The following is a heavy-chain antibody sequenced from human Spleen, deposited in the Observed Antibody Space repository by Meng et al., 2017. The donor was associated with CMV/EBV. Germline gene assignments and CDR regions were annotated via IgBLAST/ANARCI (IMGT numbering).Heavy chain of an antibody. CDR2: INHSGST. CDR1: GGSFSGYY. J-gene: IGHJ4*02. CDR3: ASQGPYYDFWSGYYG. Sequence: VYGGSFSGYYWSWIRQPPGKGLGWIGEINHSGSTNYTPSLKSRVTISVDTSKNQFSLKLSSVTAADTAVYYCASQGPYYDFWSGYYGWGQGTLVTVSS. V-gene: IGHV4-34*01. D-gene: IGHD3-3*01.